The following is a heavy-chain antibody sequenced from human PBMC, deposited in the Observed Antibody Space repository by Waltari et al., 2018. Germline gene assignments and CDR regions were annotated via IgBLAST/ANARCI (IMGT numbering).Heavy chain of an antibody. J-gene: IGHJ4*02. CDR1: GGTFSSYA. CDR3: AAHKGLVVAAFIDY. Sequence: QVQLVQSGAEVKKPGSSVKVSCKASGGTFSSYAISWVRQAPGQGLEWMGGIIPIFGTANYAQQFQGRVTITADESTSTAYMELSSLRSEDTAVYYCAAHKGLVVAAFIDYWGQGTLVTVSS. D-gene: IGHD2-15*01. CDR2: IIPIFGTA. V-gene: IGHV1-69*01.